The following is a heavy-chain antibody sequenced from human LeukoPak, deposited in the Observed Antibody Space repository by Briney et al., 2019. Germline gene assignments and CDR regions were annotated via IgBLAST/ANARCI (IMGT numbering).Heavy chain of an antibody. Sequence: PSETLSLTCTVSGGSISSGAYYWSWIRQPPEKGLEWIAYMYYSGSTYYNPSLKSRVTMSADTSKNQLSLKLSSVTAADTAAYYCARPYYYDSRIDPWGQGILVTVSS. CDR2: MYYSGST. J-gene: IGHJ5*02. CDR3: ARPYYYDSRIDP. V-gene: IGHV4-30-4*01. CDR1: GGSISSGAYY. D-gene: IGHD3-22*01.